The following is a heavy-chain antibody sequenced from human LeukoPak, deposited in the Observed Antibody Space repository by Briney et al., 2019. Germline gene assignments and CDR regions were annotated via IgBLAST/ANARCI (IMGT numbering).Heavy chain of an antibody. J-gene: IGHJ4*02. CDR2: VSGSGGTI. CDR1: GFTFSSYA. D-gene: IGHD3-16*01. V-gene: IGHV3-23*01. Sequence: GGSLRLSCEGSGFTFSSYAMSWVRQAPGKGLEWVSVVSGSGGTIYYVDSVKGRFTISRDNSKNTLYLQMNTLRAEDTAIYYCAKSAFGGTIPKDWGQGTLVTVSS. CDR3: AKSAFGGTIPKD.